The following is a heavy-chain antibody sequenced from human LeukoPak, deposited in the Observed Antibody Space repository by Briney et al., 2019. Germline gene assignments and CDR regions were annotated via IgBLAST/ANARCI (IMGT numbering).Heavy chain of an antibody. CDR2: IYYSGST. J-gene: IGHJ4*02. V-gene: IGHV4-61*01. CDR3: ARGQRRLQDY. Sequence: PSETLSLTCTVSGGSVSSDSYLWTWIRQPRGKGLEWIAYIYYSGSTNYNPSLKSRVTISLDTSKSQISLKLSSVTAADTAVYYCARGQRRLQDYWGQGTLVTVSS. CDR1: GGSVSSDSYL.